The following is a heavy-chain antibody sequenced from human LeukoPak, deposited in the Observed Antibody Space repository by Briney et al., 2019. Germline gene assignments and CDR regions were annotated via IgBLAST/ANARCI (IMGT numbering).Heavy chain of an antibody. CDR1: GGPISSNSYY. D-gene: IGHD2-15*01. CDR3: ARHHYCLGGTCSFDP. CDR2: IYYSGIT. Sequence: SETLSLTCAVAGGPISSNSYYWGWIRQSPGKGLAWIGSIYYSGITYYSPSLKSRVTISVDTSKIQFSLQLSSVTAADTAVYYCARHHYCLGGTCSFDPWGQGTLVTVSS. V-gene: IGHV4-39*01. J-gene: IGHJ5*02.